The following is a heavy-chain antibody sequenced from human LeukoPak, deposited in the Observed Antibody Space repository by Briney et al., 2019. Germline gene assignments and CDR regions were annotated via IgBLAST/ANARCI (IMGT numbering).Heavy chain of an antibody. CDR2: IYYSGST. Sequence: LRLSCAASGFTFSSYEMNWVRQAPGKGLEWIGSIYYSGSTYYNPSLKSRVTISVDTSKNQFSLKLSSVTAADTAVYYCARDDRRLLFDYWGQGTLVTVSS. CDR1: GFTFSSYE. J-gene: IGHJ4*02. CDR3: ARDDRRLLFDY. V-gene: IGHV4-39*07.